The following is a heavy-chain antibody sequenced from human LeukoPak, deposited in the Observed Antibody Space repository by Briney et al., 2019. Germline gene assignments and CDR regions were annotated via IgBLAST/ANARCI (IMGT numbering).Heavy chain of an antibody. CDR2: IYSGGSI. J-gene: IGHJ6*02. CDR1: GFTVSNYY. D-gene: IGHD3-10*01. V-gene: IGHV3-66*01. CDR3: AREPPMGRSYHGMDA. Sequence: GGSLRLSCAASGFTVSNYYMHWVRQAPGKGLEWVSVIYSGGSIYYSNSVKGRVINSRDNSKNTLDLQLNSLRAEDTAVYYCAREPPMGRSYHGMDAWGQGTTVTVSS.